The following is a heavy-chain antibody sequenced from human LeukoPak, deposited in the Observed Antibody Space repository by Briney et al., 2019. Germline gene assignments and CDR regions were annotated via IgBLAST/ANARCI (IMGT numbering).Heavy chain of an antibody. CDR1: GFTVSTNF. D-gene: IGHD2-8*02. CDR3: ARGYCTGTNCLVDY. CDR2: MYSGGST. J-gene: IGHJ4*02. Sequence: GGSLRLSCAASGFTVSTNFMNWVRQAPGKGLEWVSIMYSGGSTYHADSVKGRFTISRDDSKNTVCLQMNSLRADDTAMYYCARGYCTGTNCLVDYWGQGTLVTVSS. V-gene: IGHV3-53*01.